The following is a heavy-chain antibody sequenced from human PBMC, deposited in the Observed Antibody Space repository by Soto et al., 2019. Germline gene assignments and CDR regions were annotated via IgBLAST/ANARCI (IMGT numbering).Heavy chain of an antibody. J-gene: IGHJ4*02. CDR3: ARGAPYSSGWYENFDF. D-gene: IGHD6-19*01. CDR2: FYYSGST. CDR1: GGSISSHY. V-gene: IGHV4-59*11. Sequence: SETLSLTCTVSGGSISSHYWNWIRQPPGRGLEWIGNFYYSGSTNYNPSLKSRVTISVDTSKNQLSLKLSSVTAADTAVYYCARGAPYSSGWYENFDFWGQGTLVTVSS.